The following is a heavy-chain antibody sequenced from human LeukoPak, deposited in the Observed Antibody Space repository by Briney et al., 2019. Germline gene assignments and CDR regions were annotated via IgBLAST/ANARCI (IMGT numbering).Heavy chain of an antibody. Sequence: ASVKVSCKASGYTFTSYYMHWVRQAPGEGLEWMGLINPNSGGTNYAQKFQGRVTMTRDTSISTAYMELSRLGSDDTAVYYCARVPAAMRIVDYWGQGTLVTVSS. V-gene: IGHV1-2*02. D-gene: IGHD2-2*01. CDR2: INPNSGGT. J-gene: IGHJ4*02. CDR3: ARVPAAMRIVDY. CDR1: GYTFTSYY.